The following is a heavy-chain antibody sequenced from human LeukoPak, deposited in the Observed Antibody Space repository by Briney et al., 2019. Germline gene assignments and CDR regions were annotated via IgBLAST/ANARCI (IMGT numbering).Heavy chain of an antibody. J-gene: IGHJ3*02. CDR2: IYYSGST. V-gene: IGHV4-61*08. Sequence: SETLSLTCTVSGGSISSGGYYWSWIRQPPGKGLEWIGYIYYSGSTNYNPSLKSRVTISLDTSKNQFSLKLSSVTAADTAVYYCARSDSYGRDAFDIWGQGTMVTVSS. D-gene: IGHD5-18*01. CDR3: ARSDSYGRDAFDI. CDR1: GGSISSGGYY.